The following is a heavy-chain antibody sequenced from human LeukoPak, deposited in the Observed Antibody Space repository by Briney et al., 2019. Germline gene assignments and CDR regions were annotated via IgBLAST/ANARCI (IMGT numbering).Heavy chain of an antibody. CDR1: GYIFATYW. CDR3: ARVKIMITFGGVIAHAFDI. D-gene: IGHD3-16*02. Sequence: GESLKISCKGSGYIFATYWIGWVRQMPGKGLEWMGIIFPGDSDTGYSPSFQGQVTISADKSISTAYLQWSSLKASDTAMYYCARVKIMITFGGVIAHAFDIWGQGTMVTVSS. CDR2: IFPGDSDT. J-gene: IGHJ3*02. V-gene: IGHV5-51*01.